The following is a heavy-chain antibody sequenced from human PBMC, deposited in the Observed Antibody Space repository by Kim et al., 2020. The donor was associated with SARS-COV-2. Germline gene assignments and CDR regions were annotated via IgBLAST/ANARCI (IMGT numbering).Heavy chain of an antibody. CDR3: AGADYTY. J-gene: IGHJ4*02. D-gene: IGHD4-4*01. Sequence: GGSLRLSCAASTFTFSSYWMNWVRQAPGKGLEWVANINQDGSEKYYVDSVKGRFTISRDNAKNSLFLQMNSLRAEDTAVYYCAGADYTYWGQGTLVTVSS. V-gene: IGHV3-7*03. CDR2: INQDGSEK. CDR1: TFTFSSYW.